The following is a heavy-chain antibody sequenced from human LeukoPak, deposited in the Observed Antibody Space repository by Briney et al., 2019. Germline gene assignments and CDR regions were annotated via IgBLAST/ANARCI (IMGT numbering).Heavy chain of an antibody. CDR2: ISNSGSTI. CDR3: AREGIADY. CDR1: GFTFSSHD. D-gene: IGHD3-10*01. J-gene: IGHJ4*02. V-gene: IGHV3-48*03. Sequence: PGGSLRLSCGASGFTFSSHDMNWVRQAPGKGLEWVSYISNSGSTISYADSVKGRFTISRDNAKNSLYLQMNSLRAEDTAVYYCAREGIADYWGQGTLVTVSS.